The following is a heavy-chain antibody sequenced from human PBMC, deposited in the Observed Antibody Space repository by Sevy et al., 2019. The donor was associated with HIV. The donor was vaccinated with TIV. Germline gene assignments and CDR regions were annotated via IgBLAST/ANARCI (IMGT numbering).Heavy chain of an antibody. J-gene: IGHJ3*02. CDR2: ISGSGGST. CDR3: AKKDDSSGAFDI. D-gene: IGHD3-22*01. Sequence: GGSLRLSCAASGFTFSSYAMSWVRQAPGKGLEWVSAISGSGGSTYYADSVKGRFTISRDNSNNTLYLQMNSLRAEDTAVYYCAKKDDSSGAFDIWGQGTMVTVSS. V-gene: IGHV3-23*01. CDR1: GFTFSSYA.